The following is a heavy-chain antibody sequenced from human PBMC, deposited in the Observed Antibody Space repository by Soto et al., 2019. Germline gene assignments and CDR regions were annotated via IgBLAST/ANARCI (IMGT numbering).Heavy chain of an antibody. Sequence: GGSLRLSCAASGFTFSSYAMSWVRQAPGKGLEWVSAISGSGGSTYYADSVKGRFTISRDNSKNTLYLQMNSLRAEDTAVYYCANLYSPYPDNDYWGQGTLVTVSS. CDR1: GFTFSSYA. CDR3: ANLYSPYPDNDY. J-gene: IGHJ4*02. CDR2: ISGSGGST. V-gene: IGHV3-23*01. D-gene: IGHD5-18*01.